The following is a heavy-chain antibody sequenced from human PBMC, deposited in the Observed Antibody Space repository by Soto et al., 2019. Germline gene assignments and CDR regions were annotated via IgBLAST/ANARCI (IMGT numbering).Heavy chain of an antibody. Sequence: LKISCKGSGYSFTSYWISWVRQMPGKGLEWMGRIDPSDSYTNYSPSFQGHVTISADKSISTAYLQWSSLKASDTAMYYCASHQYYYDSSGYYPFDYWGQGTLVTVSS. CDR1: GYSFTSYW. CDR2: IDPSDSYT. V-gene: IGHV5-10-1*01. CDR3: ASHQYYYDSSGYYPFDY. J-gene: IGHJ4*02. D-gene: IGHD3-22*01.